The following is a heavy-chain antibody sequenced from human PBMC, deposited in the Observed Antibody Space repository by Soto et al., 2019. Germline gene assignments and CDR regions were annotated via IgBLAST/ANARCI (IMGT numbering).Heavy chain of an antibody. V-gene: IGHV3-30*18. D-gene: IGHD6-19*01. CDR1: GFTFSSYG. CDR3: VKDGSSAWPYYYGMDV. Sequence: PGGSLRLSCAASGFTFSSYGMHWVRQAPGKGLEWVAVISYDGRNKYYADSVKSRFTISRDNSKNTLYLQMSSLRPEDTPVNYCVKDGSSAWPYYYGMDVWGQGTTVTVSS. CDR2: ISYDGRNK. J-gene: IGHJ6*02.